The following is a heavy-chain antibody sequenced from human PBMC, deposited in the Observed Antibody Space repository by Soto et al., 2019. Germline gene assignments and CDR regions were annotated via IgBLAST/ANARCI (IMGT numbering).Heavy chain of an antibody. Sequence: GGSLRLSCAASGFTFDDYTMHWVRQAPGKGLEWVSLISWDGGSKYYADSVKGRFTNSRDNSKNSLYLQMNSLRTEDTDLEYCAKDMVAVAGTRAHPGWDFDYWGQGTLVTVSS. V-gene: IGHV3-43*01. D-gene: IGHD6-19*01. CDR3: AKDMVAVAGTRAHPGWDFDY. CDR1: GFTFDDYT. J-gene: IGHJ4*02. CDR2: ISWDGGSK.